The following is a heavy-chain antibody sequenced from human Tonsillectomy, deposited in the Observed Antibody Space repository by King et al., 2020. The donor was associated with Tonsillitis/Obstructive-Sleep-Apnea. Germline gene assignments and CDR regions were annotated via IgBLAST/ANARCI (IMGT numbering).Heavy chain of an antibody. J-gene: IGHJ4*02. CDR2: ISVYNGNT. D-gene: IGHD3-3*01. CDR1: GYTFTSYG. V-gene: IGHV1-18*01. CDR3: ASERSGDFWSAYPQNYFDY. Sequence: QLVQSGAEVKKPGASVKVSCKASGYTFTSYGISWVRQAPGQGLEWMGWISVYNGNTNYAQKLQGRVTMTTDTSTRIAYMELRSLRSDDTAVYYCASERSGDFWSAYPQNYFDYWGQGPLVTVSS.